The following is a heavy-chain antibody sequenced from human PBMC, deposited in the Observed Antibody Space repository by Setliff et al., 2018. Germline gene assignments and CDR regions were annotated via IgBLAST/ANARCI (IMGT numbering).Heavy chain of an antibody. D-gene: IGHD3-10*01. Sequence: SETLSLTCAVSGASFSDYYWTWIRQSPGKGLEWIGEINHSGSTNYNPSLKSRVTMSVDTSKNQFSLELNSVTAADAAIYYCARHVGIRGRGYNYYYYYMDVWGKGTTVTVSS. J-gene: IGHJ6*03. CDR3: ARHVGIRGRGYNYYYYYMDV. V-gene: IGHV4-34*01. CDR1: GASFSDYY. CDR2: INHSGST.